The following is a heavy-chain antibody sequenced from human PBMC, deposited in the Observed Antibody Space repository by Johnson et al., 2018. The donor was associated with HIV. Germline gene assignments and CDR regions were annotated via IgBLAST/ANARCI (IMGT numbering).Heavy chain of an antibody. J-gene: IGHJ3*02. CDR1: GFTFSSYG. Sequence: QVQLVESGGGVVQPGGSLRLSCAASGFTFSSYGMHWVRQAPGKGLEWVAFIRYDGSNKYYVDSVKGRFTISRDNSKNTLYLQMNSLRPEDTSVYYCAKSRDLVGAGAFDIWGQGTMVTASS. D-gene: IGHD1-26*01. V-gene: IGHV3-30*02. CDR2: IRYDGSNK. CDR3: AKSRDLVGAGAFDI.